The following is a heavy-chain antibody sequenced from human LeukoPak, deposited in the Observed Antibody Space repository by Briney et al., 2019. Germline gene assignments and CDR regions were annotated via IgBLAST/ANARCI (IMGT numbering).Heavy chain of an antibody. V-gene: IGHV3-7*01. CDR2: IRQDGSEK. J-gene: IGHJ1*01. D-gene: IGHD6-19*01. CDR1: GFTFSSYW. CDR3: ARLYSSGWYEYFQH. Sequence: GGSLRLSCAASGFTFSSYWMSWVRQAPGKGLEWVANIRQDGSEKYYVDSVKGRFTISRDNAKNSLYLQMNSLRAEDTAVYYCARLYSSGWYEYFQHWGQGTLVTVSS.